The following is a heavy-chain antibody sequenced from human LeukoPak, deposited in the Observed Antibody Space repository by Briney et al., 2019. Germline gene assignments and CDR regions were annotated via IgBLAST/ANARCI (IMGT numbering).Heavy chain of an antibody. D-gene: IGHD6-6*01. J-gene: IGHJ4*02. CDR2: IRWSRGSI. V-gene: IGHV3-9*01. Sequence: PGGSPRLSCAASGFPFDDYAMHWVRQAPGEGLEWVSGIRWSRGSIVYAVCVKCRFTIYRHNAKNSLYLQTNSLRAEDTALYYGAKDIRLGGSCSSPPFDYWLQGTLV. CDR1: GFPFDDYA. CDR3: AKDIRLGGSCSSPPFDY.